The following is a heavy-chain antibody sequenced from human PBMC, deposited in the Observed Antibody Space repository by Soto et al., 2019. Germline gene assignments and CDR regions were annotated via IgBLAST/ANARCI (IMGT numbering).Heavy chain of an antibody. J-gene: IGHJ4*02. V-gene: IGHV1-69*13. CDR1: GGTFSSYA. CDR2: IIPIFGTA. D-gene: IGHD3-22*01. CDR3: ARVRPEYYYDSSGYYLGSYFDY. Sequence: SVKVSCKASGGTFSSYAISWVRQAPGQGLEWMGGIIPIFGTANYAQKFQGRVTITADESTSTAYMELSSLRSEDTAVYYCARVRPEYYYDSSGYYLGSYFDYWGQGTLVTVSS.